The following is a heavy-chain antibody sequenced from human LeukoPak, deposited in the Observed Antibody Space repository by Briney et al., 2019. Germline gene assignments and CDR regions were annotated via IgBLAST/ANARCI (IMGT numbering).Heavy chain of an antibody. CDR1: GYTFTSYA. Sequence: GASVKVSCKASGYTFTSYAMHWVRQAPGQRLEWMGWINAGNGNTKYSQKFQGRVTITRDTSASTAYMELSSLRSGDTAVYYCARPRITMIVFDYWGQGTLVTVSS. V-gene: IGHV1-3*01. J-gene: IGHJ4*02. CDR3: ARPRITMIVFDY. CDR2: INAGNGNT. D-gene: IGHD3-22*01.